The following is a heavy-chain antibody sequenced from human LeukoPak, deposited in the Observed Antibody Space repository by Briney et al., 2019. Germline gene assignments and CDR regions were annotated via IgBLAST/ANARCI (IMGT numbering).Heavy chain of an antibody. Sequence: GRSLRLSCAASGFTFDDYAMHWVRQAPGKGLEWVSLISGDGGSTYYADSVKGRFTISRDNSKNSLYLQMNSLRTEDTALHYCAKGGVWFGESRFDYWGQGTLVTVSS. D-gene: IGHD3-10*01. CDR1: GFTFDDYA. CDR3: AKGGVWFGESRFDY. CDR2: ISGDGGST. V-gene: IGHV3-43*02. J-gene: IGHJ4*02.